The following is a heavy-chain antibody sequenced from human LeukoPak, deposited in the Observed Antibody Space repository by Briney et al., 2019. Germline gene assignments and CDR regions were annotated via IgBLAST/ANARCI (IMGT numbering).Heavy chain of an antibody. D-gene: IGHD7-27*01. V-gene: IGHV4-4*09. J-gene: IGHJ4*02. CDR3: ARLKPHYLGTFDS. CDR1: GVSIIDHN. CDR2: IYASGSR. Sequence: SETLSLTCTVSGVSIIDHNWSWIRQPPGKGLEWIGNIYASGSRYFNPSLKSRVAISVDTSRNQFSLNLTSVTAADMAMFYCARLKPHYLGTFDSWGQGALVTVSS.